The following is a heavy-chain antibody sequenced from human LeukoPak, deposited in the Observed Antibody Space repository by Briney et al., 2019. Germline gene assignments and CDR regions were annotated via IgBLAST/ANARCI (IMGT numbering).Heavy chain of an antibody. CDR2: VHYSGST. J-gene: IGHJ6*03. V-gene: IGHV4-39*01. CDR1: GGSISSGSYC. Sequence: SETLSLTCTVSGGSISSGSYCWSWIRQPPGKGLEWIASVHYSGSTYYNPSLKSRLTISVDTSKNQFSLELSSVTAADTALYFCARQLYVSGSYYAPMDVWGKGTTVTISS. D-gene: IGHD3-10*01. CDR3: ARQLYVSGSYYAPMDV.